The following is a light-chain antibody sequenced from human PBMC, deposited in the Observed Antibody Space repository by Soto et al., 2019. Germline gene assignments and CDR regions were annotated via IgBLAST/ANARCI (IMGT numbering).Light chain of an antibody. Sequence: EIVLTQSPGTLSLSPGERATLSCRASQRVSSSFLAWYQQKVGQAPRLLIYGASSRTTGIPYRFSGSGSGTDFTLTISSLEPEDSAVYYCQQYGSSPQTFGQGTKVEIK. J-gene: IGKJ1*01. V-gene: IGKV3-20*01. CDR1: QRVSSSF. CDR2: GAS. CDR3: QQYGSSPQT.